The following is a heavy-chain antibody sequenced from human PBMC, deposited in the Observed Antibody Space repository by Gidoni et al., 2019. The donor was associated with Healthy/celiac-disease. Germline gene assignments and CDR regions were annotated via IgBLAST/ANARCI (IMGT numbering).Heavy chain of an antibody. Sequence: QVQLVQSGAEVTKPGASVKVSCKASGYTFTGYYMHWVRQAPGQGLEWMGWINPNSGGTNYAQKFQGRVTMTRDTSISTAYMELSRLRSDDTAVYYCARTTVTTLLSEYFQHWGQGTLVTVSS. V-gene: IGHV1-2*02. CDR3: ARTTVTTLLSEYFQH. D-gene: IGHD4-17*01. CDR1: GYTFTGYY. CDR2: INPNSGGT. J-gene: IGHJ1*01.